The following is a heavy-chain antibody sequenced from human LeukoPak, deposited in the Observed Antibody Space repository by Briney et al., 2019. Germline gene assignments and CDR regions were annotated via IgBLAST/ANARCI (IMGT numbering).Heavy chain of an antibody. J-gene: IGHJ4*02. CDR2: IYYSGST. CDR3: ARKGNAYYYFDY. Sequence: SETLSLTCTVSGGSISSYYWSWIRQPPGKGLEWIGYIYYSGSTNYNPSLRSRVTISVDTSKNQFSLKLSSVTAVDTAVYYCARKGNAYYYFDYWGQGTLVTVSS. V-gene: IGHV4-59*12. CDR1: GGSISSYY. D-gene: IGHD3-16*01.